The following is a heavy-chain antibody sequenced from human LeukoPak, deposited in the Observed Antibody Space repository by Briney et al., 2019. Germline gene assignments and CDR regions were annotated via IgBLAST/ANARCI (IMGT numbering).Heavy chain of an antibody. Sequence: SETLSLTCSVSGASLSGSQYYWGWIRQPPGRPLQWIATIFDTGSTLYNPSLSSRVSLSVDTSKKQIPLRLTSVTAADSALYYCARHRGSLKTGYSPKNPLDVWGQGTMVTVSS. D-gene: IGHD3-9*01. V-gene: IGHV4-39*01. CDR3: ARHRGSLKTGYSPKNPLDV. CDR1: GASLSGSQYY. J-gene: IGHJ3*01. CDR2: IFDTGST.